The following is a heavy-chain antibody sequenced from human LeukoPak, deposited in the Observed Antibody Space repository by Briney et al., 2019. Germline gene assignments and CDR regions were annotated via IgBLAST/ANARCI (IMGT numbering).Heavy chain of an antibody. J-gene: IGHJ6*03. V-gene: IGHV3-21*04. CDR1: GFTFSSYS. D-gene: IGHD3-3*01. Sequence: PGGSLRLSCAASGFTFSSYSMYWVRQAPGKGLEWVSSISSSSSYIYYADSVKGRFTISRDNAKNSLYLQMNSLRAEDMALYYCAKDIGGDFWSGYYTNYYYYYMDVWGKGTTVTVSS. CDR3: AKDIGGDFWSGYYTNYYYYYMDV. CDR2: ISSSSSYI.